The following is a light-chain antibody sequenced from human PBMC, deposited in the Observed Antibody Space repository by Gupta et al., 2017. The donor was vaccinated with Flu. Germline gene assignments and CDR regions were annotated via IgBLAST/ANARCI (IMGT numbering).Light chain of an antibody. V-gene: IGKV3-11*01. CDR1: ESIGTY. CDR2: PAS. CDR3: LQRSLWPLT. J-gene: IGKJ4*01. Sequence: EIVLTQSPVTVSLSPGETTTLFCSASESIGTYLSWLQQKPGQAPRLLIYPASKRATGIPARFSGSGSGTDFTLTISSLEAEDFAIYYCLQRSLWPLTFGRGTKVETK.